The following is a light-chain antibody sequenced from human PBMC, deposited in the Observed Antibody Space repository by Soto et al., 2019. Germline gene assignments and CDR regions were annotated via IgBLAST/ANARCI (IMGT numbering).Light chain of an antibody. J-gene: IGLJ1*01. Sequence: QSVLTQPPSASGTPGQRVTISCSGSSSNIGRNFVYWYQQLPGTAPKLLIFKNNQRPSGVPDRFFGSKSGSSASLAISGLRSGDEADYYCATWDDSLDDYVFATGTKVTVL. CDR3: ATWDDSLDDYV. V-gene: IGLV1-47*01. CDR1: SSNIGRNF. CDR2: KNN.